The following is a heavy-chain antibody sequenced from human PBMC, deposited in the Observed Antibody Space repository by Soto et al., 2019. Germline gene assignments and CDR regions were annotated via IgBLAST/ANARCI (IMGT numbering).Heavy chain of an antibody. Sequence: ASVKVSCKASGGTFSSYAISWVRQAPGQGLEWMGGIIPIFGTANYAQKFQGRVTITADESTSTAYMELSSLRSEDTAVYYCARVLITFGGVIGNYYYYGMDVWGQGTTVTVSS. CDR1: GGTFSSYA. J-gene: IGHJ6*02. D-gene: IGHD3-16*02. CDR2: IIPIFGTA. CDR3: ARVLITFGGVIGNYYYYGMDV. V-gene: IGHV1-69*13.